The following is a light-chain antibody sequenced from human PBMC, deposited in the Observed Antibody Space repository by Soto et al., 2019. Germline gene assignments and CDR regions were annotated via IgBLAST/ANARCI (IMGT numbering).Light chain of an antibody. J-gene: IGKJ4*01. CDR1: QSVSSK. CDR2: SAS. V-gene: IGKV3-15*01. CDR3: QQYNDWPLT. Sequence: VMTQSPATLSVSPGERATLSCRASQSVSSKLAWYQQKPGQAPSLLIYSASTRATGLPARFSGSGSGTEFTLTISSLQSEDFAVYYCQQYNDWPLTFGGGTKVDIK.